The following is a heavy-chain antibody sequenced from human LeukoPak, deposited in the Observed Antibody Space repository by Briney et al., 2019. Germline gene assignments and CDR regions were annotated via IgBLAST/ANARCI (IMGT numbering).Heavy chain of an antibody. V-gene: IGHV1-18*01. J-gene: IGHJ4*02. CDR3: ARDPKLRYFDWLHDY. CDR2: ISAYNGNT. Sequence: ASVKVSCKASGYTFTSYAISWVRQAPGQGLEWMGWISAYNGNTNYAQRLQGRVTMTTDTSTSTAYMELRSLRSDDTAVYYCARDPKLRYFDWLHDYWGQGTLVTVSS. D-gene: IGHD3-9*01. CDR1: GYTFTSYA.